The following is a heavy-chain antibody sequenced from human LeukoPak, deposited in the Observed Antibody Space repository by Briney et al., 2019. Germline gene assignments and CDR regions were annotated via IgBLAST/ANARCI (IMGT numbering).Heavy chain of an antibody. V-gene: IGHV4-4*08. CDR3: VRRDTGWNYFDY. CDR2: IYSTGKN. CDR1: GGSINSHY. J-gene: IGHJ4*02. Sequence: SQTLSLTCAVSGGSINSHYWGWIRQPPGKGLQWIGDIYSTGKNNYNPSLKSRVTISLDTSKSHLSLNLTSVLAADTAIYYCVRRDTGWNYFDYWGQGILVTVSS. D-gene: IGHD6-19*01.